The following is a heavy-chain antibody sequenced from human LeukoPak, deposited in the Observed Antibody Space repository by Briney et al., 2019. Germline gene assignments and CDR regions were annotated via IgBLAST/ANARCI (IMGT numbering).Heavy chain of an antibody. Sequence: GGSLRLSCAASGFTFRDCSMNWVRQAPGKGLEWVSSISRDGRYIYYADSVKGRFTVSRDNAQNPLYLQMNSLRAEDTAMYYCARDGAGWSRDYWGQGTLLTVSS. CDR3: ARDGAGWSRDY. CDR2: ISRDGRYI. D-gene: IGHD6-19*01. CDR1: GFTFRDCS. V-gene: IGHV3-21*01. J-gene: IGHJ4*02.